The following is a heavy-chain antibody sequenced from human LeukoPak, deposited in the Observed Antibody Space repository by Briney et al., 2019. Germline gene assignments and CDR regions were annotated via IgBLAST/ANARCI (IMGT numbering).Heavy chain of an antibody. CDR1: GYIFTSYG. CDR3: AGGRSAADDLDS. D-gene: IGHD6-13*01. CDR2: ISSYNGQT. Sequence: RASVKVSCKTSGYIFTSYGISWVRQAPGQGLEWLGWISSYNGQTKYAQKVQGRITLTTQLSTSTAYMELRSLKSDDTAIYFCAGGRSAADDLDSWGQGTLVTVSS. V-gene: IGHV1-18*01. J-gene: IGHJ4*02.